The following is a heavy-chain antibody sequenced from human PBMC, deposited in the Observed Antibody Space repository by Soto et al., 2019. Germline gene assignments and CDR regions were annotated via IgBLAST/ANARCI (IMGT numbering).Heavy chain of an antibody. J-gene: IGHJ4*02. D-gene: IGHD2-2*01. Sequence: SQTLSLTCTVSGGSISSYYWSWIRQPPGKGLEWIGYIYYSGSTDYDPSLKSRVTISVDTSKNQFSLKLNSVTAADTAVYYCARQIYCSSTNCYLGPGKTNDYWGQGNLVTVS. CDR2: IYYSGST. CDR3: ARQIYCSSTNCYLGPGKTNDY. CDR1: GGSISSYY. V-gene: IGHV4-59*08.